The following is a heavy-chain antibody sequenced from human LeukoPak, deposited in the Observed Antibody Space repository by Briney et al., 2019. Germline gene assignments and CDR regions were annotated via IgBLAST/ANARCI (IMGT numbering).Heavy chain of an antibody. V-gene: IGHV3-30*02. Sequence: GGSLRLSCGASGFTFSSYCMHCVRQAPGKGLEWGAFIRYDGSNKYYADSVKGRFTISRDNSKNTLYLQMNSLRAEDTAVYYCAKDIVVVPADVGYWGQGTLVIVSS. CDR3: AKDIVVVPADVGY. D-gene: IGHD2-2*01. CDR1: GFTFSSYC. CDR2: IRYDGSNK. J-gene: IGHJ4*02.